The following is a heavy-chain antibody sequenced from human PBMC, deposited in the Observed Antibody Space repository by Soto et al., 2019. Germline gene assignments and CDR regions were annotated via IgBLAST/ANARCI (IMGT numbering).Heavy chain of an antibody. CDR2: IYYSGST. CDR3: AAHYDSSGYYLWDYYYGMDV. Sequence: ASETLSLTCPVSGGSISSSSYYWGWIRQPPGKGLEWIGSIYYSGSTYYNPSLKSRVTISVDTSKNQFSLKLSSVTAADTAVYYCAAHYDSSGYYLWDYYYGMDVWGQGTTVTVSS. V-gene: IGHV4-39*01. CDR1: GGSISSSSYY. D-gene: IGHD3-22*01. J-gene: IGHJ6*02.